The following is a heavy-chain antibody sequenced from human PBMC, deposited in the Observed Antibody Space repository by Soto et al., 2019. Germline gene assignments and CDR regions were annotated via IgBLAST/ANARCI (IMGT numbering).Heavy chain of an antibody. V-gene: IGHV3-30*18. J-gene: IGHJ6*02. CDR1: TSINYC. CDR2: ISYDGSYK. CDR3: AKVTGYCSSSSCRRDYYYYYGMDV. Sequence: TSINYCLHWVLQAPGKGLEWVAVISYDGSYKYYADSVKGRLSISRDNSKNTLYLQMNSLRAEDTAVYYCAKVTGYCSSSSCRRDYYYYYGMDVWGQGPTVTVSS. D-gene: IGHD2-2*01.